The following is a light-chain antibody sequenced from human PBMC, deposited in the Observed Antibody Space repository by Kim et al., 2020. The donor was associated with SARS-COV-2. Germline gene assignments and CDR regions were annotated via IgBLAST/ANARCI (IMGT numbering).Light chain of an antibody. J-gene: IGLJ3*02. CDR2: RDT. CDR1: NIVTKN. V-gene: IGLV3-9*01. CDR3: QVWDSSTWV. Sequence: VALGQSARITCGGNNIVTKNVHWYQQKPGQAPVLVMYRDTNRPSGIPERFSGSNSGNTATLTISRAQAGDEADYYCQVWDSSTWVFGGGTQLTVL.